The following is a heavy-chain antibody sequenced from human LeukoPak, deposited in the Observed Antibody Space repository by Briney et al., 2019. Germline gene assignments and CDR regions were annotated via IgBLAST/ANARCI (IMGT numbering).Heavy chain of an antibody. Sequence: PSETLSLTCAVYGGSFSGYYWSWIRQAPGKGLEWVSAISGSGGSTDYADSVKGRFTISRDNSKNTLYLQMNSLRAEDTAVYYCAKGRGYSYGFDYWGQGTLVTVSS. V-gene: IGHV3-23*01. J-gene: IGHJ4*02. CDR2: ISGSGGST. CDR3: AKGRGYSYGFDY. D-gene: IGHD5-18*01. CDR1: GGSFSGYY.